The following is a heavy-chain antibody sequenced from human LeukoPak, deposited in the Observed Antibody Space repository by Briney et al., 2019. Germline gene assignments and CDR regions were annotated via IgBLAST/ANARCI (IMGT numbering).Heavy chain of an antibody. Sequence: PGGSLRLSCAASGFTFSSYWMSWVRQAPGKGLEWVANIKQDGSEKYYVDSVKGRFTISRDNAKNSLYLQMNSLRAEDTAVYYCASSGWYFLYYFDYWGQGTLVTVSS. D-gene: IGHD6-19*01. J-gene: IGHJ4*02. V-gene: IGHV3-7*01. CDR3: ASSGWYFLYYFDY. CDR2: IKQDGSEK. CDR1: GFTFSSYW.